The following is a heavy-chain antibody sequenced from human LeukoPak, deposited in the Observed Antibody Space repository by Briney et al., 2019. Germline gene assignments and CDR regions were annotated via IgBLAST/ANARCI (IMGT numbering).Heavy chain of an antibody. D-gene: IGHD2-15*01. V-gene: IGHV3-53*01. Sequence: GGSLRLSCAASGFTVSSHYMSWVRQSPRKGLEWVSIMYSGGSTDYADSVKGRFIISRDHSKNTLYLQMNSLRAEDTAVYYCARDRYCSGGSCYGDAFDLWGQGTMVTVSS. CDR1: GFTVSSHY. CDR2: MYSGGST. CDR3: ARDRYCSGGSCYGDAFDL. J-gene: IGHJ3*01.